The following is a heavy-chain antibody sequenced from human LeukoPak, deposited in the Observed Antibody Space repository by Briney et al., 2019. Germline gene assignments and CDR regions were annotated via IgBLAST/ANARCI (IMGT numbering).Heavy chain of an antibody. V-gene: IGHV1-8*03. Sequence: ASVKVSCKASGYTFTGYDIHWVRQATGQGLEWMGGINPNSGNTRYAQKFQGRVTITRNTSISTAYMELSSLRSEDTAVYYCARGVPQYYDYVWGSYRQTPFDYWGQGTPVSVSS. D-gene: IGHD3-16*02. CDR2: INPNSGNT. CDR3: ARGVPQYYDYVWGSYRQTPFDY. CDR1: GYTFTGYD. J-gene: IGHJ4*02.